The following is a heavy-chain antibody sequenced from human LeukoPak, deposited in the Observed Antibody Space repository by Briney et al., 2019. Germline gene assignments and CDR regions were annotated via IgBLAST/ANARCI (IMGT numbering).Heavy chain of an antibody. D-gene: IGHD6-19*01. Sequence: TGGSLRLSCAASGFTFSSYWMHWVRQAPGKGLVWVSRINSDGSSTSYADSVKGRFTISRDNAKNTLYLQMNSLRAEDTAVYYSARDLQWLVPGYYFDYWGQGTLVTVSS. V-gene: IGHV3-74*01. CDR2: INSDGSST. CDR1: GFTFSSYW. J-gene: IGHJ4*02. CDR3: ARDLQWLVPGYYFDY.